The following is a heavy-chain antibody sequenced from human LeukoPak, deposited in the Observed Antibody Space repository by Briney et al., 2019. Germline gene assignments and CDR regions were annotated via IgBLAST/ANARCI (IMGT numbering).Heavy chain of an antibody. V-gene: IGHV1-8*01. J-gene: IGHJ5*02. CDR1: GYTFTSYD. Sequence: ASVKVSCKASGYTFTSYDINWVRQATGQGLEWMGWMNPNSGNTGYAQKFQGRVTMTRNTSISTAYMELSSLRSEDTAVYYCAREHHRINWFDPWGQGTLVTVSS. CDR2: MNPNSGNT. CDR3: AREHHRINWFDP.